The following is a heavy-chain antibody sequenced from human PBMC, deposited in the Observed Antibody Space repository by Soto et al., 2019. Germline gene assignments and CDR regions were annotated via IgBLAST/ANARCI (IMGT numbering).Heavy chain of an antibody. D-gene: IGHD5-18*01. CDR2: ISGSGDGT. CDR1: GFTFSNFA. J-gene: IGHJ4*02. Sequence: GGSLRLSCAASGFTFSNFALSWVRQAPGKRLEWVSAISGSGDGTDYADSVKGRFTISRDNSKNTLYLQMNSLRAEDTAVYYCAGPGYSSQDYWGQGALVTVSS. V-gene: IGHV3-23*01. CDR3: AGPGYSSQDY.